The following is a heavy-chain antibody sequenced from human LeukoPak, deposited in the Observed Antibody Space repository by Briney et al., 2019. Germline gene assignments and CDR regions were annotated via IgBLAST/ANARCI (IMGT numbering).Heavy chain of an antibody. CDR1: GFNVSNNY. CDR2: TYSSGTT. D-gene: IGHD5-24*01. J-gene: IGHJ3*01. V-gene: IGHV3-66*01. CDR3: ARDIRREMAIPFDV. Sequence: TGGSLRLSCAASGFNVSNNYMHWVRQAPGERLEWVSVTYSSGTTYYADSVKGRFPISRDTSKNTLHLQMNSLRVEDTAVYHCARDIRREMAIPFDVWGQGTLVTVSS.